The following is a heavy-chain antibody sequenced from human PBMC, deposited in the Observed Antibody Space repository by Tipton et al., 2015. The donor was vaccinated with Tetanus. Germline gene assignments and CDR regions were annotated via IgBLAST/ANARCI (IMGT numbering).Heavy chain of an antibody. J-gene: IGHJ4*02. V-gene: IGHV4-34*01. CDR2: INHSGST. CDR3: ASMRRGGREAGAHD. Sequence: TLSLTCAVYNGSLFGYYWSWIRQPPGKGLEWIGEINHSGSTNYNPSLKTGVTISIDTSRNQMYLKLSSLTAADTAVYYCASMRRGGREAGAHDWGQGTLVTVSS. CDR1: NGSLFGYY. D-gene: IGHD6-19*01.